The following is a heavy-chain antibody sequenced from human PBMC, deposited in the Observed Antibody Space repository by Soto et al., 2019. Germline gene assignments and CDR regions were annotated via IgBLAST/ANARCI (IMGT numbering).Heavy chain of an antibody. J-gene: IGHJ3*02. CDR3: ARVARGTATTVVDAFDI. CDR2: MSHSGGT. CDR1: GGSVSSGSYY. D-gene: IGHD1-1*01. Sequence: QVQLQQWGAGLLKPSETLSLTCAVYGGSVSSGSYYWSWIRQPPGKGLEWIGEMSHSGGTHFNPSLKIRVTISVDTSKNQFSLKMSSVTAADTALYYCARVARGTATTVVDAFDIWGPGTMVTVSS. V-gene: IGHV4-34*01.